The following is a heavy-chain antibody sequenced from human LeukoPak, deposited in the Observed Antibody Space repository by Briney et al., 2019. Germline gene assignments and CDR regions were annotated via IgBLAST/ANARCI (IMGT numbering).Heavy chain of an antibody. V-gene: IGHV3-23*01. CDR1: GFTFSVAA. CDR2: IGASGEST. J-gene: IGHJ3*01. CDR3: SKDIQLST. D-gene: IGHD5-24*01. Sequence: GGSLRLSCAASGFTFSVAAMTWVRQAPGKGLEWVSLIGASGESTYYADSVKGRFTISRDNPKNTLSLQMNSLRVEDTAMYFCSKDIQLSTWGLGTMVTVSS.